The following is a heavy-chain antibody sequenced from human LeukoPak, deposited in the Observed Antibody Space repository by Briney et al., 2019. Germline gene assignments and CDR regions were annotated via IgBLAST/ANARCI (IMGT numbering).Heavy chain of an antibody. CDR3: ARSGFSFGYHYYDL. V-gene: IGHV1-18*01. CDR2: IRVSDGDT. CDR1: GYTFTNYG. D-gene: IGHD5-18*01. Sequence: ASVKVSCKASGYTFTNYGFHWVRQAPGQGPEWMGWIRVSDGDTKYAQKFQGRVTLTRDTSANTAYMDLWSLRSDDTAVYFCARSGFSFGYHYYDLWGQGTLVTVSS. J-gene: IGHJ4*02.